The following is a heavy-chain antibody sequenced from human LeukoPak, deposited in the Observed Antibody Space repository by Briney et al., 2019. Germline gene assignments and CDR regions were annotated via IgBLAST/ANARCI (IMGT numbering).Heavy chain of an antibody. V-gene: IGHV3-7*01. Sequence: GESLKISCVVSRFTFSRFWMAWVRQAPGEGPEWVAQIKEDGSEKYYMDFVEGRFTISRDNAKNSLYLQMNSLRAEDTAVYYCAKDYGGGHFDYWGQGTLVTVSS. J-gene: IGHJ4*02. CDR3: AKDYGGGHFDY. CDR2: IKEDGSEK. D-gene: IGHD3-16*01. CDR1: RFTFSRFW.